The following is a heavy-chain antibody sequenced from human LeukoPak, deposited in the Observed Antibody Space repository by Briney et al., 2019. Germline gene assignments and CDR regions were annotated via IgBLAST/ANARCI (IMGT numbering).Heavy chain of an antibody. J-gene: IGHJ3*02. Sequence: GASVKVSCKAPGYTFTSYGISWVRQAPGQGLEWMGWISAYNGNTNYAQKLQGRVTMTTDTSTSTAYMELRSLRSDDTAVYYCARTSITIFGVVIIPDAFDIWGQGTMVTVSS. CDR3: ARTSITIFGVVIIPDAFDI. CDR2: ISAYNGNT. D-gene: IGHD3-3*01. CDR1: GYTFTSYG. V-gene: IGHV1-18*01.